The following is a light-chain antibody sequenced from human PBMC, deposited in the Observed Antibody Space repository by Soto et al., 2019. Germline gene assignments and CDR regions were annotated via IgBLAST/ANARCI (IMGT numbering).Light chain of an antibody. V-gene: IGKV3-20*01. Sequence: ELVFTQSPGTLSLSRGERATLSCSSSQSVTSRYLAWYQQKPGQAPRLLISGASSRATGIPDRFIGSGSGTDFTLTISRLEPEDFAVYYCQQYGSSPPLTFGGGTKVDIK. CDR3: QQYGSSPPLT. CDR2: GAS. CDR1: QSVTSRY. J-gene: IGKJ4*01.